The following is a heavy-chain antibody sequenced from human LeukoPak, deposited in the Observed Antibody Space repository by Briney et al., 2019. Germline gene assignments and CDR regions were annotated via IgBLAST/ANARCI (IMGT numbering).Heavy chain of an antibody. D-gene: IGHD1-26*01. J-gene: IGHJ4*02. CDR2: IWYDGSNK. CDR1: GFTFRSYG. CDR3: AKVLSGSQDY. V-gene: IGHV3-33*06. Sequence: GGSLRLSCAASGFTFRSYGMHWVRQAPGKGLEWVAVIWYDGSNKYYTDSVKGRFTISRDNSKNTVYLQMNSLRAEDTAVYYCAKVLSGSQDYWGQGTLVTVFS.